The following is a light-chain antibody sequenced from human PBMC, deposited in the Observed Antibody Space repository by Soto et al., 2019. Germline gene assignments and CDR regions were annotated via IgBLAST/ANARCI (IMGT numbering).Light chain of an antibody. J-gene: IGKJ2*01. CDR2: SAS. CDR1: QTISSY. V-gene: IGKV1-39*01. Sequence: DIQMTQSPTSLSASVGDRVTISCRASQTISSYLNWYQQQPGKAPKLLIYSASILQTGVPSRFSGSGFGTDYTLTISGLQPADFATYYCQQSFKTPHTFGQGTKVDI. CDR3: QQSFKTPHT.